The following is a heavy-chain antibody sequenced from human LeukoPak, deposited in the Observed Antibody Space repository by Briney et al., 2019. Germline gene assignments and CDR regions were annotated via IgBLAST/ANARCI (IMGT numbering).Heavy chain of an antibody. CDR3: ASYPPYSSSPPH. D-gene: IGHD6-6*01. Sequence: SETLSLTCAVSGYSINSAYYWGWIRQPPGKGLEWIGSIYHSGSTYYSPSLKSRVTISVDTSKNQFSLKLSSVTAADTAVYYCASYPPYSSSPPHWGQGTLVTVSS. CDR1: GYSINSAYY. V-gene: IGHV4-38-2*01. CDR2: IYHSGST. J-gene: IGHJ4*02.